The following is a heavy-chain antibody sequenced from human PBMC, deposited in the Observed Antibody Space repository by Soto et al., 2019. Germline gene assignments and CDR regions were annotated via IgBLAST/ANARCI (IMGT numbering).Heavy chain of an antibody. CDR2: IYYSGST. D-gene: IGHD3-22*01. CDR3: ARVGRVGMTMIVVKNYGMDV. CDR1: GGSISSSSYY. J-gene: IGHJ6*02. V-gene: IGHV4-39*01. Sequence: PSETLSLTCTVSGGSISSSSYYWGWIRQPPGKGLEWIGSIYYSGSTYYNPSLKSRVTISVDTSKNQFSLKLSSVTAAVTAVYYCARVGRVGMTMIVVKNYGMDVWGQGNTVTVSS.